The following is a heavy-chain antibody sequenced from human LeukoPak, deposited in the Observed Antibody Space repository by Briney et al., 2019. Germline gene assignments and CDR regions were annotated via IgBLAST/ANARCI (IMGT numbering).Heavy chain of an antibody. Sequence: SETLSLTCSVSGDSISSPFWSWVRQPPGKGLEWIGYIHHSGMTNYNSALKSRATPSADTSTNQFSLKLTSVTAADTAFYFCARGASSDPRLSSYFLDVWGEGTAVTVSS. D-gene: IGHD6-19*01. J-gene: IGHJ6*03. V-gene: IGHV4-59*11. CDR1: GDSISSPF. CDR3: ARGASSDPRLSSYFLDV. CDR2: IHHSGMT.